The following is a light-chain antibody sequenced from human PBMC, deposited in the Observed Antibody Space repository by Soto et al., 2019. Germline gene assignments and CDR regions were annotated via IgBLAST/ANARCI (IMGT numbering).Light chain of an antibody. Sequence: EIVLTQSPGTLSLSPGERATLSCRASQSVRSNLAWYQQKRGQPPRLLIYGASSRATGIPDRFSGSGSGTDFTLTISSLEPEDFAVYYCQQRSNWPWTFGQGTKVDIK. CDR1: QSVRSN. V-gene: IGKV3-11*01. J-gene: IGKJ1*01. CDR2: GAS. CDR3: QQRSNWPWT.